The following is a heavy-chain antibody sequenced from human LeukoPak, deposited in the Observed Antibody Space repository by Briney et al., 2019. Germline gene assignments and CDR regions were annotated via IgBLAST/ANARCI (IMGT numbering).Heavy chain of an antibody. J-gene: IGHJ4*02. CDR3: AKDGVYGSGSYYLDY. V-gene: IGHV3-30*02. Sequence: GGSLRLSCAASGFTFSSYAMHWVRQAPGKGLEWVAFIRSDGSNAYYIDSVKGRFTLSRDNSKNTMFLSMSSLRAEDTAIYYCAKDGVYGSGSYYLDYWGQGTLLTVSS. D-gene: IGHD3-10*01. CDR2: IRSDGSNA. CDR1: GFTFSSYA.